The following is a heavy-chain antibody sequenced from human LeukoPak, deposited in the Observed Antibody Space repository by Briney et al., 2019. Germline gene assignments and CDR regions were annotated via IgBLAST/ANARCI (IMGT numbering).Heavy chain of an antibody. D-gene: IGHD3-3*01. CDR1: GGSFSGYY. Sequence: PSETLSLTCAVYGGSFSGYYWSWIRQPPGKGLEWIGEINHSGSTNYNPSLKSRVTISVDTSKNQFSLKLSSVTAADTAVYYCAGSTLRFLSDPWGQGTLVTVSS. CDR3: AGSTLRFLSDP. J-gene: IGHJ5*02. CDR2: INHSGST. V-gene: IGHV4-34*01.